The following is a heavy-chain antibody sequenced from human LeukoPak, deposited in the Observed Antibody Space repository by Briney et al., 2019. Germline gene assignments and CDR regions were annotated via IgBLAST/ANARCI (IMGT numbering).Heavy chain of an antibody. CDR1: GYTFTSYA. CDR2: INAGNGNT. CDR3: ARQNGDTGAFDI. D-gene: IGHD5-18*01. V-gene: IGHV1-3*01. Sequence: ASVKVSCKASGYTFTSYAMHWVRQAPGQRLEWMGWINAGNGNTKYSQKFQGRVTITRDTSASTAYMELSSLRSEDTAVYYCARQNGDTGAFDIWGQGTMVTVSS. J-gene: IGHJ3*02.